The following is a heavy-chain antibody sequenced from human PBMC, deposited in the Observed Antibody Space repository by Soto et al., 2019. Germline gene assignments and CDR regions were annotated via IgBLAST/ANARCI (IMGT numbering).Heavy chain of an antibody. CDR2: IKEDGSEN. CDR3: ARGWGYFDSSGFPYLYAMDV. D-gene: IGHD3-22*01. Sequence: PGGSLRLSCAASGFTFSTYWMSWVRQAPGKGLEWVANIKEDGSENYYVDSVEGRFTISRDNAKNSLYLQMTSLRAEDTALYYCARGWGYFDSSGFPYLYAMDVWGQGTTVTVSS. V-gene: IGHV3-7*01. CDR1: GFTFSTYW. J-gene: IGHJ6*02.